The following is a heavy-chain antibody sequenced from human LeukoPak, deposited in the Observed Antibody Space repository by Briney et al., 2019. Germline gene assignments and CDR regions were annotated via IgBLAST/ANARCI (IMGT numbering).Heavy chain of an antibody. CDR2: IYYSGST. Sequence: SETLSLTCTVSGGSISSYYWGWIRQPPGQGLEWIGYIYYSGSTNYNPSLKRRVTISVDTSKNQFSLKLSSVTAADTAVYYCARQESYYYDSSGYNAFDIWGQGTMVTVSS. V-gene: IGHV4-59*08. D-gene: IGHD3-22*01. CDR1: GGSISSYY. CDR3: ARQESYYYDSSGYNAFDI. J-gene: IGHJ3*02.